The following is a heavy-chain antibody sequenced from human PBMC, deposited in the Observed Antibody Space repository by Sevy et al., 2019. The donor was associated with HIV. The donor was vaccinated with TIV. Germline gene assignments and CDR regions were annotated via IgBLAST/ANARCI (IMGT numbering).Heavy chain of an antibody. CDR2: LYYEGST. J-gene: IGHJ6*03. CDR1: GGSITNIAYY. Sequence: SETLSLTCDVSGGSITNIAYYWGWIRQPPEKGLEWIGRLYYEGSTYYNPSLKSRVMISGDTSRKLFSLRLTSETAADTAVYYCASLSPFYHYMDVWGKGTTVTVSS. CDR3: ASLSPFYHYMDV. V-gene: IGHV4-39*01.